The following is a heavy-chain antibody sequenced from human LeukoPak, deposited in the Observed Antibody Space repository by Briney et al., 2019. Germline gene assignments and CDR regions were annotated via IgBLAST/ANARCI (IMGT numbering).Heavy chain of an antibody. V-gene: IGHV3-9*01. CDR1: GFTFDDYA. Sequence: PGRSLRLSCAASGFTFDDYAMHWVRQAPGKGLEWVSGISWNSGSIGYADSVKGRFTISRDNAKNSLYLQMNSLRAEDTALYYCAKDLSGYGMDVWGQGTTVTVSS. CDR3: AKDLSGYGMDV. CDR2: ISWNSGSI. D-gene: IGHD3-10*01. J-gene: IGHJ6*02.